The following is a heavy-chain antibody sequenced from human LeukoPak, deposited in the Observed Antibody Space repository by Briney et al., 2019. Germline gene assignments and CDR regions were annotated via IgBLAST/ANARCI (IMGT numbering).Heavy chain of an antibody. CDR2: TNPNSGGT. V-gene: IGHV1-2*02. D-gene: IGHD2-21*01. CDR1: GYTFTGYY. Sequence: ASVKVSCKASGYTFTGYYMHWVRQAPGQGLEWMGWTNPNSGGTNYAQKFQGRVTMTRDTSISTAYMELSSLRSEDTAVYYCARSGTYCGGDCYQLDYWGQGTLVTVSS. CDR3: ARSGTYCGGDCYQLDY. J-gene: IGHJ4*02.